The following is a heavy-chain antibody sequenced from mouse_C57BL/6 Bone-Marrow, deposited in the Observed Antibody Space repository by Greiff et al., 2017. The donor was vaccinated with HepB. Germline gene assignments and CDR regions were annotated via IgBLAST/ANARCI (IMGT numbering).Heavy chain of an antibody. CDR3: ARGSY. D-gene: IGHD6-1*01. J-gene: IGHJ2*01. CDR2: ISNGGGST. CDR1: GFTFSDYY. V-gene: IGHV5-12*01. Sequence: EVQLVESGGGLVQPGGSLKLSCAASGFTFSDYYMYWVRQTPEKRLEWVAYISNGGGSTYYPDTVKGRFTISRDNAKNTLYLQMSRLKSEDTAMYYCARGSYWGQGTTLTVSS.